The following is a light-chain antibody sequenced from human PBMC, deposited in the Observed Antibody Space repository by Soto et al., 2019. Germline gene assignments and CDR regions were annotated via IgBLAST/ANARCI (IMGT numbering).Light chain of an antibody. CDR1: ESVSRN. Sequence: EVLMTQPPAKLSMSHGGIANVCRRPSESVSRNLAWYQQKPGQAPRLLIYDASTRATGIPDRFSGGGSGTEFTLTISSLQSEDFVVYYCQQYNSWPPIPFGQGGRLAN. CDR3: QQYNSWPPIP. V-gene: IGKV3-15*01. CDR2: DAS. J-gene: IGKJ5*01.